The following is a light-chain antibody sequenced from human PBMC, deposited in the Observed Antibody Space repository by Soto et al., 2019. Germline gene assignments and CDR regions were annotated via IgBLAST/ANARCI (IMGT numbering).Light chain of an antibody. V-gene: IGLV2-11*01. CDR3: CSYAGKVV. CDR1: SSDVGGYNY. CDR2: DVS. Sequence: QSALTQPRSVSGSPGQSVTISCTGTSSDVGGYNYVSWYQQHPGKAPKLMIYDVSKRPSGVPDRFSGSKSGNTASLTISELQAEDEADYYCCSYAGKVVFGGGTKLTVL. J-gene: IGLJ2*01.